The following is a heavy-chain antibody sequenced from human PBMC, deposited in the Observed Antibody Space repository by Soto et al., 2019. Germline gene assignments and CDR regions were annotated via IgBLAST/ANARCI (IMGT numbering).Heavy chain of an antibody. V-gene: IGHV4-59*01. CDR3: ASLDTNYYDSSGYYYFDY. CDR1: GGSISSYY. J-gene: IGHJ4*02. CDR2: IYYSGST. D-gene: IGHD3-22*01. Sequence: SETLSLTCTVSGGSISSYYWSWIRQPPGKGLEWIGYIYYSGSTNYNPSLKSRVTISVDTSKNQFSLKLSSVTAADTAVYYCASLDTNYYDSSGYYYFDYWGQGTLVPVSS.